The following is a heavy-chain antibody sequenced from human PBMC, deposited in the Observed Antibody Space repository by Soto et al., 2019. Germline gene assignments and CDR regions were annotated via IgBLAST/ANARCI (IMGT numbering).Heavy chain of an antibody. CDR3: ARGSTTSPYFYYGTDV. CDR2: IYYTGNT. CDR1: GASISGGGFY. J-gene: IGHJ6*02. Sequence: SETLSLTCTVSGASISGGGFYWSWIRHHPERGLEWIGNIYYTGNTHYSPSLKSRVSISVDTSKNQLSLKLTSVTAADTAVYYCARGSTTSPYFYYGTDVWGQGTTVTVSS. V-gene: IGHV4-31*03. D-gene: IGHD2-2*01.